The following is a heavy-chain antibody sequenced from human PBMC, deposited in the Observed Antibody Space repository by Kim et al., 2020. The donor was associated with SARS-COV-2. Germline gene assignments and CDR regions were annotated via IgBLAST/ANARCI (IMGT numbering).Heavy chain of an antibody. CDR2: IYYSGST. J-gene: IGHJ6*02. CDR3: ARHGAFGELTPDYYYYGMDV. V-gene: IGHV4-39*01. D-gene: IGHD3-10*01. CDR1: GGSISSSSYY. Sequence: SETLSLTCTVSGGSISSSSYYWGWIRQPPGKGLEWIGSIYYSGSTYYNPSLRSRVTISVDTSKNQFSLKLSSVTAADTAVYYCARHGAFGELTPDYYYYGMDVWGQGTTVTVSS.